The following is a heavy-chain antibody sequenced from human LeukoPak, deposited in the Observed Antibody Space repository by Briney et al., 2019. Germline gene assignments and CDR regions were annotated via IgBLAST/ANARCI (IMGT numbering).Heavy chain of an antibody. CDR1: GYTFTTYD. CDR2: INPSGGNT. V-gene: IGHV1-46*04. D-gene: IGHD5-12*01. J-gene: IGHJ4*02. CDR3: AREMATITLAAAGGIDY. Sequence: VASVMVSCKASGYTFTTYDLNWVRQATGQRLEWMGIINPSGGNTNYAQKLQGRVTMTTDTSTSTAYMQLRSLRSDDTAVYYCAREMATITLAAAGGIDYWGQGTLVTVSS.